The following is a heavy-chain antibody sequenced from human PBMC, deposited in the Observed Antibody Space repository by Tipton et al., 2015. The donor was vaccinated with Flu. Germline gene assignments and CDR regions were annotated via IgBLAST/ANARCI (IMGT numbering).Heavy chain of an antibody. V-gene: IGHV3-21*01. J-gene: IGHJ6*03. CDR2: ISSSSSYI. CDR3: ARDRRRYSYGYGGPYYYYMDV. CDR1: GLTVSSNY. D-gene: IGHD5-18*01. Sequence: SLRLSCAASGLTVSSNYMNWVRQAPGKGLEWVSSISSSSSYIYYADSVKGRFTISRDNAKNSLYLQMNSLRAEDTAVYYCARDRRRYSYGYGGPYYYYMDVWGKGTTVTVSS.